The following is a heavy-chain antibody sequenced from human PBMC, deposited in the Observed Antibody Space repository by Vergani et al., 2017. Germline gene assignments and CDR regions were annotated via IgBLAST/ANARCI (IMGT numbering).Heavy chain of an antibody. CDR1: GFTFDDYA. CDR2: IYTCVTT. Sequence: EVQLVESGGGLVQPGRSLRLSCAASGFTFDDYAMHWVRQAPGKGLEWVSIIYTCVTTYYADSVKGRFTISGDNSKNTLHLQMNSLRADDTAVYYCTKGSRGYTGYFFDYWGQGTLATVSS. CDR3: TKGSRGYTGYFFDY. J-gene: IGHJ4*02. D-gene: IGHD5-12*01. V-gene: IGHV3-9*01.